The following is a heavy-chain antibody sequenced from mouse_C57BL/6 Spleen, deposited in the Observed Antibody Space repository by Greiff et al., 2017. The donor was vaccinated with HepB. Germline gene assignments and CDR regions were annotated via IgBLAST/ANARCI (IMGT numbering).Heavy chain of an antibody. J-gene: IGHJ2*01. CDR3: ARFYSNGREDY. V-gene: IGHV1-55*01. Sequence: QVHVKQPGAELVKPGASVKMSCKASGYTFTSYWITWVKQRPGQGLEWIGDIYPGSGSTNYNEKFKSKATLTVDTSSSTAYMQLSSLTSEDSAVYYCARFYSNGREDYWGQGTTLTVSS. CDR2: IYPGSGST. D-gene: IGHD2-5*01. CDR1: GYTFTSYW.